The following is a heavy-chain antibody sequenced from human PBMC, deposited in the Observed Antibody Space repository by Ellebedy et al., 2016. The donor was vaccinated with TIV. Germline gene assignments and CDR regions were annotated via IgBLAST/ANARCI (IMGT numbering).Heavy chain of an antibody. J-gene: IGHJ4*02. CDR2: IREDGNAK. CDR1: GFSFGSFW. D-gene: IGHD5-24*01. Sequence: PGGSLRLSCAASGFSFGSFWLSWVRQAPGKGLEWVANIREDGNAKFSADSVKGRFTISRDNAKNSVYLQMNSLKTEDTAVYYCSRGRLEMATTFDYWGQGTLVTVSS. CDR3: SRGRLEMATTFDY. V-gene: IGHV3-7*03.